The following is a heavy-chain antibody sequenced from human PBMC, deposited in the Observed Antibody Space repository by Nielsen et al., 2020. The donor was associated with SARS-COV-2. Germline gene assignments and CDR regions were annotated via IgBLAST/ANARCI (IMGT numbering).Heavy chain of an antibody. CDR1: GYTFTSYA. J-gene: IGHJ6*02. V-gene: IGHV1-3*01. CDR3: ARGGVRFLEWSDPSAGMDV. D-gene: IGHD3-3*01. CDR2: INASNGNT. Sequence: ASVKVSCKASGYTFTSYAMHWVRQAPGQRLEWMGWINASNGNTKYSQKFQGRVTMTRNTSISTAYMELSSLRSEDTAVYYCARGGVRFLEWSDPSAGMDVWGQGTTVTVSS.